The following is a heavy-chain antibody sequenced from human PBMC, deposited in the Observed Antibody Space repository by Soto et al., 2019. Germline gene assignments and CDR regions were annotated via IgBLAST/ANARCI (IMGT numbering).Heavy chain of an antibody. J-gene: IGHJ4*02. V-gene: IGHV4-30-2*01. CDR3: ARTPDY. CDR1: GECLSRWWPS. D-gene: IGHD2-15*01. CDR2: IYHSGST. Sequence: TMSLTSGVGGECLSRWWPSWCRHRQPPGKGLEWIGYIYHSGSTYYNPSLKSRVTISVDRSKNQFSLKLSSVTAADTAVYYCARTPDYWGQGTLVTVSS.